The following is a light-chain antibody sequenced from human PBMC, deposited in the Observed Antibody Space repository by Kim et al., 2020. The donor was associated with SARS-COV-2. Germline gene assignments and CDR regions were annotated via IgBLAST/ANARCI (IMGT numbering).Light chain of an antibody. J-gene: IGLJ1*01. CDR2: QDT. CDR1: KLGDKY. V-gene: IGLV3-1*01. CDR3: QAWDSSTYV. Sequence: SYELTQPPSVSVSPGQTASITCSGDKLGDKYASWYQQKPGQSPLLVIHQDTKRPSGIPERFSGSNSGNTATLTISGTQAMDEADYYCQAWDSSTYVFGTGTKVTVL.